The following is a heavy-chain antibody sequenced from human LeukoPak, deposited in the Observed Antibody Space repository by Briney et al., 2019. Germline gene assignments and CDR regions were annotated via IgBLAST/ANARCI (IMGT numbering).Heavy chain of an antibody. J-gene: IGHJ4*02. CDR1: GFTFSSYA. D-gene: IGHD2-8*01. CDR3: ARDGEGYCTNGVCSFLDY. Sequence: PGRSLRLSCAASGFTFSSYAMHWVRQAPGKGLEWVAVISYDGSNKYYADSVKGRFTISRDNSKNTLYLQMNSLRAEDTAVYYCARDGEGYCTNGVCSFLDYWGQGTLVTVSS. V-gene: IGHV3-30-3*01. CDR2: ISYDGSNK.